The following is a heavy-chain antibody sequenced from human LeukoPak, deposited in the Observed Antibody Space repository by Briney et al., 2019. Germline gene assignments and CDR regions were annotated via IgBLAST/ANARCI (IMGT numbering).Heavy chain of an antibody. CDR1: GFTFSSYW. CDR2: IKQGGSEK. D-gene: IGHD3-16*02. J-gene: IGHJ4*02. CDR3: AREVRLGELSFFDY. Sequence: SGGSLRLSCAASGFTFSSYWMSWVRQAPGKGLEWVANIKQGGSEKYYVDSVKGRFTISRDNAKNSLYLQMNSLRAEDTAVYYCAREVRLGELSFFDYWGQGTLVTVSS. V-gene: IGHV3-7*01.